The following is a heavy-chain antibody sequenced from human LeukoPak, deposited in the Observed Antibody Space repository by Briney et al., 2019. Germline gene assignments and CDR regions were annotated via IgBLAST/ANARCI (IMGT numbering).Heavy chain of an antibody. D-gene: IGHD6-13*01. Sequence: SETLSLTCTVSGYSISSGYYWGWIRQPPGKGLEWIGSIYHSGRTFYNPSLKSRVTISVDTSKNQFSLKLSSVTAADTAVYYCARVWAAAGSSLVDYWGQGTLVTVSS. V-gene: IGHV4-38-2*02. CDR1: GYSISSGYY. CDR2: IYHSGRT. J-gene: IGHJ4*02. CDR3: ARVWAAAGSSLVDY.